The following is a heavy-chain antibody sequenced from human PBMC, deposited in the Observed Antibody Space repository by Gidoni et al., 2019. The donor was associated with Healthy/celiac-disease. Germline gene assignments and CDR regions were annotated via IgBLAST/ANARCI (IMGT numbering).Heavy chain of an antibody. Sequence: LQLQASVPGLINPSETLPLRSTVSGRSMRSSSYYCGWISQPSGKGLEWIVSIYYGGSTYYKTSLKSLVTISVDTDKNEFSVKLSSVTAADTAVYYCARRFVVGADDAFDIWGQGTMVTVSS. CDR1: GRSMRSSSYY. CDR2: IYYGGST. V-gene: IGHV4-39*01. D-gene: IGHD1-26*01. CDR3: ARRFVVGADDAFDI. J-gene: IGHJ3*02.